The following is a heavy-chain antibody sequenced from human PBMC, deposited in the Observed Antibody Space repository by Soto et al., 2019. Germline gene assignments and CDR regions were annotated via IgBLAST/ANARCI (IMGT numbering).Heavy chain of an antibody. CDR1: AGSITGDSYY. J-gene: IGHJ4*02. Sequence: PSETLSLTCNVSAGSITGDSYYWTWIRQPPGKGLEWLGYISYNGRTNYNPSLKSRVTISVDTSRKQFFLRLTSVTAADTAIYYCARDTFGSDCYSGLDYWGQGSIVTVYS. CDR3: ARDTFGSDCYSGLDY. CDR2: ISYNGRT. D-gene: IGHD2-21*02. V-gene: IGHV4-61*01.